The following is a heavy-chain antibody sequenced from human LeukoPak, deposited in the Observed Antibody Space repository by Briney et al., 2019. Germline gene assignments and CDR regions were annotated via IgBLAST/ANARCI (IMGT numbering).Heavy chain of an antibody. CDR3: ARTGGLPYAFDY. J-gene: IGHJ4*02. Sequence: AGGSLRLSCVASAFTFTDYYMSWVRQAPGKGPEWVSYISSTTGYTEYADSVKGRFTISGDNAKNSVYLQMNSLRAEDTALYYCARTGGLPYAFDYWGQGTLVTVAS. D-gene: IGHD2-15*01. CDR1: AFTFTDYY. CDR2: ISSTTGYT. V-gene: IGHV3-11*03.